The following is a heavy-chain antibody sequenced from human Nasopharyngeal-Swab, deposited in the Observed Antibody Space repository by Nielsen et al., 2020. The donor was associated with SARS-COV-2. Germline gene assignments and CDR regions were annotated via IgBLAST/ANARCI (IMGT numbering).Heavy chain of an antibody. V-gene: IGHV4-39*01. CDR1: GDSIAYSTFY. D-gene: IGHD1-1*01. CDR3: ARRELGRDDFDY. CDR2: IYYNGNT. J-gene: IGHJ4*02. Sequence: GSLRLSCTVSGDSIAYSTFYWGWIRQPPGKGLEWIGNIYYNGNTYQNPSLKSRVSISVVASKNQFSLMLSSVTAADTAVYYCARRELGRDDFDYWGQGTLVTVSS.